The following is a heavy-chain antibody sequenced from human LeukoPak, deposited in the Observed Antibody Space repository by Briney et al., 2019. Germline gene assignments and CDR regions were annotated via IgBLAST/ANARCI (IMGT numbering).Heavy chain of an antibody. J-gene: IGHJ4*02. Sequence: GRSLRLSCAASGFTFSSYGMHWVRQAPGKGLEWVSTISGSGSSTYYADSVKGRFTISRDNSKNTLYLQMNSLRAEDTAVYYCARTSRWEHVDYWGQGTLVTVSS. V-gene: IGHV3-NL1*01. CDR3: ARTSRWEHVDY. CDR1: GFTFSSYG. CDR2: ISGSGSST. D-gene: IGHD1-26*01.